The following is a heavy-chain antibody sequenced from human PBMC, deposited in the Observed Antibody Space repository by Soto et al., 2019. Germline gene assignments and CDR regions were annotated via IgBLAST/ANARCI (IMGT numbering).Heavy chain of an antibody. CDR2: IKSKTDGGTT. J-gene: IGHJ4*02. D-gene: IGHD3-9*01. CDR3: TQDLMRYFDGLSFDY. Sequence: GGSLRLSCAASGFTFSNAWMSWVRQAPEKGLEWVGRIKSKTDGGTTDYAAPVKGRFTISRDDAKNTLYLQMNSLKTEDTAVYYYTQDLMRYFDGLSFDYGGQGP. V-gene: IGHV3-15*01. CDR1: GFTFSNAW.